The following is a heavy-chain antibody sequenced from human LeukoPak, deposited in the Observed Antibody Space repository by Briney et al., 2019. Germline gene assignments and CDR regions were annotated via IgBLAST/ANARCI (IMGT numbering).Heavy chain of an antibody. CDR2: INPSGGAT. D-gene: IGHD3-22*01. CDR1: GYTFSSYY. CDR3: ARNYYDTAGHFGY. J-gene: IGHJ4*02. V-gene: IGHV1-46*01. Sequence: GASVKVSCKASGYTFSSYYFHGVRQAPGQGLEWMGLINPSGGATSFAQKFRGRVTMTRDMSTGTVFMELSSLRSDATAVYFCARNYYDTAGHFGYWGQGTLVTVSS.